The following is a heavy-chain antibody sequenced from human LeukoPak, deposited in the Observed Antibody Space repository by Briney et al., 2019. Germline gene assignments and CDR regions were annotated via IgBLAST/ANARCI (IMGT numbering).Heavy chain of an antibody. V-gene: IGHV3-30-3*01. Sequence: RGSLRLSCAASGFTFSSYAMHWVRQAPGKGLEWVAVISYDGSNKYYADSVKGRFTISRDNSKNTLYLQMNSLRAEDTAVYYCARDHHNSSSWYPNFDYWGQGTLVTVSS. CDR1: GFTFSSYA. D-gene: IGHD6-13*01. CDR2: ISYDGSNK. J-gene: IGHJ4*02. CDR3: ARDHHNSSSWYPNFDY.